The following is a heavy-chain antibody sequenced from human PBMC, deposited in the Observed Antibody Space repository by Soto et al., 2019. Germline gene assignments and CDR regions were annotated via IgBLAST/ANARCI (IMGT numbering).Heavy chain of an antibody. V-gene: IGHV3-23*01. CDR2: ITGSGVTT. Sequence: GGSLRLSCAASGFTFSNYAMTWVRQAPGKGLEWVSLITGSGVTTYYADSVKGRFTISRDSSKYTVYLQMNSLRADDTAIYYCAKESKNGLGDFDYWGQGTLVIVSS. CDR1: GFTFSNYA. D-gene: IGHD1-26*01. J-gene: IGHJ4*02. CDR3: AKESKNGLGDFDY.